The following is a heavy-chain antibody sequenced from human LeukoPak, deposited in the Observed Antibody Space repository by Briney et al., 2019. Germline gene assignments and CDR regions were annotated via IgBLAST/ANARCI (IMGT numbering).Heavy chain of an antibody. CDR3: AKEIQLGYYFDY. CDR2: ISWNSGSI. V-gene: IGHV3-9*01. Sequence: GGSLRLSCAASGFTFDDYAMHWVRQAPGKGLEWVSGISWNSGSIGYADSVKGRFTISRDNAKNSLYLQMNSLRAEDTALYYCAKEIQLGYYFDYWGQGTLVTVPS. J-gene: IGHJ4*02. CDR1: GFTFDDYA. D-gene: IGHD5-18*01.